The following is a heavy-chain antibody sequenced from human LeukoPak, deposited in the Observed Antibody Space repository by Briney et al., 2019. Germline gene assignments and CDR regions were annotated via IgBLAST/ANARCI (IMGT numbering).Heavy chain of an antibody. CDR3: TTGIGNHYYY. V-gene: IGHV3-74*01. CDR1: GSTFSRYW. D-gene: IGHD1-14*01. CDR2: VKSDGSDT. J-gene: IGHJ4*02. Sequence: PGGSLKLSCAASGSTFSRYWMHWVRQAPGKGLVWVSRVKSDGSDTIYADSVKGRFTISRDNAENTLYLQMDSLRAEDAGVYYCTTGIGNHYYYWGQRTLVTVAS.